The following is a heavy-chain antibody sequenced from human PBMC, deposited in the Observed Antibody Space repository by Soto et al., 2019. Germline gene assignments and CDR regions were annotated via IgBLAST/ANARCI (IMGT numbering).Heavy chain of an antibody. D-gene: IGHD6-19*01. Sequence: QVQLVESGGGVVQPGRSLRLSCAASGFTFSSYGMHWVRQAPGKGLEWVAVIWYDGSNKYYADSVKGRFTISRDNSKNTLYLQMNSLRAEDTAVYYCARDLSRFAVAGTSGFDYWGQGTLVTVSS. J-gene: IGHJ4*02. CDR1: GFTFSSYG. CDR3: ARDLSRFAVAGTSGFDY. CDR2: IWYDGSNK. V-gene: IGHV3-33*01.